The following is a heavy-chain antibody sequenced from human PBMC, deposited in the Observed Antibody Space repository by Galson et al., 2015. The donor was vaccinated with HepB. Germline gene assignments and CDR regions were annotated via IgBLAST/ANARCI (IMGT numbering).Heavy chain of an antibody. D-gene: IGHD5-18*01. Sequence: SLRLSCAASGFTFSTYAMHWVRQAPGKGLEWVAIISYDGSNRYYADSVKGRFTISRDNSKNTLYLQMNSLRPEDTAVYYCAERGYSYGPFDYWGQGTMIIVSS. CDR3: AERGYSYGPFDY. CDR1: GFTFSTYA. V-gene: IGHV3-30*04. J-gene: IGHJ4*03. CDR2: ISYDGSNR.